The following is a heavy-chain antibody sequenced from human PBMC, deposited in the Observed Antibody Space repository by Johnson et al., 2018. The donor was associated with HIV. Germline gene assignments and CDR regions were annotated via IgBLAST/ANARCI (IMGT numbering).Heavy chain of an antibody. D-gene: IGHD6-6*01. CDR2: ISYDGSDE. J-gene: IGHJ3*02. CDR1: GFTFSNYA. CDR3: TTAPQAARLFNDAFDI. Sequence: QVQLVESGGGVVQPGRSLRLSCAASGFTFSNYAMHWVRQAPGRGLEWVAVISYDGSDEYYADSVRGRFTISRDNSKNTLYLQMSSLRAEDTAVYYCTTAPQAARLFNDAFDIWGQGTMVTVSS. V-gene: IGHV3-30*04.